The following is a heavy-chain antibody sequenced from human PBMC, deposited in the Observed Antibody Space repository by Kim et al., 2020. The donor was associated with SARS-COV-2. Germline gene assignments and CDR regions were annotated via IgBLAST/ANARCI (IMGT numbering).Heavy chain of an antibody. CDR1: GFTFSDYD. D-gene: IGHD1-1*01. V-gene: IGHV3-23*01. CDR2: ISYSGGGT. Sequence: GGSLRLSCAASGFTFSDYDMNWVRQAPGKGLEWVSSISYSGGGTYYADSVKGRFTVSRDNSRNTLYLQMNSLRAEDTVIYHCAKGGRLQHTDVWGQWTTVTVSS. J-gene: IGHJ6*02. CDR3: AKGGRLQHTDV.